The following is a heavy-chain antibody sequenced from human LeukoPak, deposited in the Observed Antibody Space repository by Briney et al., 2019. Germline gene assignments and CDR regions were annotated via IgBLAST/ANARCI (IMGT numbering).Heavy chain of an antibody. Sequence: GGSLRLSCAASGFTFSDYYMSWIRQAPGKGLEWASHISTSGGTVYYADFVKGRFTISRDNANNSLYLQMNSLRAEDTAVYYCVPYSSSSGTLNYWGQGALVTVSS. J-gene: IGHJ4*02. CDR1: GFTFSDYY. CDR2: ISTSGGTV. CDR3: VPYSSSSGTLNY. V-gene: IGHV3-11*04. D-gene: IGHD6-6*01.